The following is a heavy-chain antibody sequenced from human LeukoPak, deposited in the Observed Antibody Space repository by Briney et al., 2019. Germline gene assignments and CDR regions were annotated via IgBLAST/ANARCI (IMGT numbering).Heavy chain of an antibody. Sequence: GGSLRLSCAASGFTFSSYAMSWVRQAPGKGLEWVSAISGSGGSTYYADSVKGRFTISRDNSKNTLYLQMNSLRAEDTAVYYCAKDLTISRDGYNLFDCWGQGTLVTVSS. J-gene: IGHJ5*01. CDR1: GFTFSSYA. CDR3: AKDLTISRDGYNLFDC. D-gene: IGHD2-2*01. V-gene: IGHV3-23*01. CDR2: ISGSGGST.